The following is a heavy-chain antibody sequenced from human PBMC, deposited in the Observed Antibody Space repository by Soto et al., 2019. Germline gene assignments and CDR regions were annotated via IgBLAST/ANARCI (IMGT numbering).Heavy chain of an antibody. CDR1: GDTFTSDD. Sequence: ASVKVSGKASGDTFTSDDINGVRQATGQGLEWMGWMNPNSGNTGYAQKFQGRVTMTRNTSISTAYMELSSLRSEDTAVYYCARTAYYDFWSGPGFYYMDVWGKGTTVTVSS. V-gene: IGHV1-8*01. D-gene: IGHD3-3*01. J-gene: IGHJ6*03. CDR3: ARTAYYDFWSGPGFYYMDV. CDR2: MNPNSGNT.